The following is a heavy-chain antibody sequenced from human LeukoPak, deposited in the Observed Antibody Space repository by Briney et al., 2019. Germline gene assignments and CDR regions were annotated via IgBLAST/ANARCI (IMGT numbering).Heavy chain of an antibody. J-gene: IGHJ4*02. Sequence: PGGSLRLSCAASVFTVSTNYMSWVRQAPGKGLEWVSVIFRDDTTYYADSVKGRFTISRDNSKNTLFLQMNSLRAEDTAVYYCATAAYDSGSYIVNHDYWGQGTLVTVSS. CDR1: VFTVSTNY. D-gene: IGHD3-22*01. CDR2: IFRDDTT. V-gene: IGHV3-53*01. CDR3: ATAAYDSGSYIVNHDY.